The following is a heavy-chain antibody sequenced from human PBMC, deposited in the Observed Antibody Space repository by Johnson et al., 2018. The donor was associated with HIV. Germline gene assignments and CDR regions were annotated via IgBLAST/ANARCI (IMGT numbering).Heavy chain of an antibody. CDR3: ARDRKYSSGWKDAFDI. CDR1: GFTFSSYA. J-gene: IGHJ3*02. V-gene: IGHV3-23*04. CDR2: ISGSGGST. D-gene: IGHD6-19*01. Sequence: VQLVESGGGLVKPGGSLRLSCAASGFTFSSYAMSWVRQAPGKGLEWVSAISGSGGSTYSADSVKGRFTISRDNSKNTLYLQMNSLRAEDTALYYCARDRKYSSGWKDAFDIWGQGTMVTVSS.